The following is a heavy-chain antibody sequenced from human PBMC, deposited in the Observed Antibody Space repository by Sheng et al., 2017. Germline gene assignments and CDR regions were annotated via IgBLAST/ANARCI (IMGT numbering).Heavy chain of an antibody. J-gene: IGHJ3*01. CDR2: IIPLLNMT. Sequence: QVQLVQSGAEVKKPGSSVKVSCKASGGTFSNNAISWVRQAPGQGLEWMGGIIPLLNMTDDAQKFQGRVTITADKSTGTAYMELSSLRSEDMAVYYCARIKGYCSSATCTDAFDLWGQGTKVTVSS. CDR3: ARIKGYCSSATCTDAFDL. CDR1: GGTFSNNA. D-gene: IGHD2-2*01. V-gene: IGHV1-69*04.